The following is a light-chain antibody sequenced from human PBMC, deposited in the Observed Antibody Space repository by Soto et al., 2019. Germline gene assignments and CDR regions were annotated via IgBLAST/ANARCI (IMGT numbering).Light chain of an antibody. CDR1: SSDVGGYNY. CDR3: CSYAGSYTYV. Sequence: QSALTQPRSVSGSPGQSVTISCTGTSSDVGGYNYVSWYQQYPDRAPKVIIYDVSERPSGVPDRFSGSKSGNTASLTISGLQAEDEAYYYCCSYAGSYTYVFGSGTKLTVL. J-gene: IGLJ1*01. V-gene: IGLV2-11*01. CDR2: DVS.